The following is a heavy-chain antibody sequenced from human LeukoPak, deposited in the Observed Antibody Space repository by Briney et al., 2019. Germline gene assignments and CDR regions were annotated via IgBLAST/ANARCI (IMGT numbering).Heavy chain of an antibody. Sequence: GGSLRLSCAASGFTFSDYAMSWVRQAPGKGLEWVSAISGSGGSTYYADSVKGRFTISRDNSKNTLYLQMNSLRAEDTAVYYCAKCDDSSNYVSDYWGQGTLVTVSS. CDR3: AKCDDSSNYVSDY. CDR1: GFTFSDYA. D-gene: IGHD4-4*01. J-gene: IGHJ4*02. V-gene: IGHV3-23*01. CDR2: ISGSGGST.